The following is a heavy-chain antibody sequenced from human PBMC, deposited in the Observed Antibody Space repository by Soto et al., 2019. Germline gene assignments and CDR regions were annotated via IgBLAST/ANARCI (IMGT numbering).Heavy chain of an antibody. CDR2: TYYSGST. Sequence: SENLSLTCTVSDGSISSDNYYWSWIRQHPGKDLKWIGYTYYSGSTYYNPSLKSRVTISVDTSKNQVSLKLRSVVAAETAVYYCESGTAYYYDSSGYYSLELDYWGQGTLVTVSS. D-gene: IGHD3-22*01. J-gene: IGHJ4*02. V-gene: IGHV4-31*03. CDR3: ESGTAYYYDSSGYYSLELDY. CDR1: DGSISSDNYY.